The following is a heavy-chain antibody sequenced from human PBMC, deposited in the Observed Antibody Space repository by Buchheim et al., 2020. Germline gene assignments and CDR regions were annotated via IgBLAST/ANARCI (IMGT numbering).Heavy chain of an antibody. CDR1: GYSFTNYY. CDR2: INPSVGST. CDR3: AREEYSTGLGYFDI. V-gene: IGHV1-46*01. J-gene: IGHJ4*02. D-gene: IGHD2-8*02. Sequence: QVQLVQSGAELKKPGASVKVSCKASGYSFTNYYIHWVRQAPGQGPEWMGKINPSVGSTNSAPKFQGRVALTKDTSTKTVYMDLHSLTSEDTAVYYCAREEYSTGLGYFDIWGQGTL.